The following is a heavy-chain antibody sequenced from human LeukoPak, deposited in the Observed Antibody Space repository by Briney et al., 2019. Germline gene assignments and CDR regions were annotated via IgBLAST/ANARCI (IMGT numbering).Heavy chain of an antibody. Sequence: GGSLRLSCAASGFTFSSYNMNWVRQAPGKGLEWVSSISSSSNYKYYADSVKGRFTISRDNVKNSLYLQMNSLRAEDTALYYCAKAKQQLVQGGNWFDPWGQGTLVTVSS. V-gene: IGHV3-21*04. CDR1: GFTFSSYN. D-gene: IGHD6-13*01. CDR2: ISSSSNYK. CDR3: AKAKQQLVQGGNWFDP. J-gene: IGHJ5*02.